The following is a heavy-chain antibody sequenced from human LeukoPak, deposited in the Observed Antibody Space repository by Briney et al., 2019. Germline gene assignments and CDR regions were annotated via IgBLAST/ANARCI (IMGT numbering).Heavy chain of an antibody. CDR3: VRRTVIYWYFDL. CDR1: GGSIRSYY. D-gene: IGHD4-17*01. Sequence: SETLSLTCTASGGSIRSYYWSWIRQPPGKGLEWIGYIYHSGSTNYNPSLKSRVTISVDTSKNQLSLKLSSVTAADTAVYYYVRRTVIYWYFDLWGRGTLVTVTS. V-gene: IGHV4-59*08. CDR2: IYHSGST. J-gene: IGHJ2*01.